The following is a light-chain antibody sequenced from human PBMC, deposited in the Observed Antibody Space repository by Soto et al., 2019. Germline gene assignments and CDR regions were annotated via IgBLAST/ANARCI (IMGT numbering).Light chain of an antibody. V-gene: IGLV2-14*01. CDR2: EVH. Sequence: QSVLTQPASVSGSPGQSITISCTGTSSDVGAYNYVSWYQQHPVKAPKLIIYEVHNRPSGVSNRFSGSKSGNTASLTISGLQAEDEADYYCSSHTRSSTYVFGTGTKVTVL. CDR3: SSHTRSSTYV. CDR1: SSDVGAYNY. J-gene: IGLJ1*01.